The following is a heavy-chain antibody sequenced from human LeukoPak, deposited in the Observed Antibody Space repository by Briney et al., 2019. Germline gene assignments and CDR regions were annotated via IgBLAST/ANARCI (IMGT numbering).Heavy chain of an antibody. V-gene: IGHV3-9*01. J-gene: IGHJ4*02. CDR2: MSWNSATI. CDR3: AKDFNSQLAGIFDY. Sequence: GGSLRLSCATSGFTFDDYGMHWVRQAPGKGLEWVSGMSWNSATIGYADSVKGRFTISRDNAKNSLYLQMNSLRAEDTALYYCAKDFNSQLAGIFDYWGQGTLVTVSS. D-gene: IGHD2/OR15-2a*01. CDR1: GFTFDDYG.